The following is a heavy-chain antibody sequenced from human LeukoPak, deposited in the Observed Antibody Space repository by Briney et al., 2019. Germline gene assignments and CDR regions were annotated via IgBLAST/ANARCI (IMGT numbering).Heavy chain of an antibody. CDR1: GFTFDNYW. Sequence: GGPLRLSCAASGFTFDNYWKHCAREAPGKGLEGVSRINNKARSTSCADSVKGRFAISRDNAENTLYLNMNHLRAEDTAVYYCERAPEQGTCDYWGQGTLVSVSS. D-gene: IGHD1-14*01. V-gene: IGHV3-74*01. J-gene: IGHJ4*02. CDR2: INNKARST. CDR3: ERAPEQGTCDY.